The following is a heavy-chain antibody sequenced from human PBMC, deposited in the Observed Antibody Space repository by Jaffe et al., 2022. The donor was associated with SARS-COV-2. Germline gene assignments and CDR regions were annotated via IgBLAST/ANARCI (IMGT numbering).Heavy chain of an antibody. CDR3: TKGTGSGWYEGYDY. V-gene: IGHV3-23*01. CDR1: GFTFSSYA. CDR2: ISTSGGST. J-gene: IGHJ4*02. D-gene: IGHD6-19*01. Sequence: EVQLLESGGGLVQPGGSLRLSCAASGFTFSSYAMSWVRQAPGKGLQWVSAISTSGGSTYCADSVKGRFTISRDNSKNTLHLQMNSLRAEDTAVYFCTKGTGSGWYEGYDYWGQGTLVTVSS.